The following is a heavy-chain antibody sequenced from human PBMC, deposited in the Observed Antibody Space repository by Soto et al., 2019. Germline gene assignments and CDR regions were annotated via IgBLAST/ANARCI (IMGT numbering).Heavy chain of an antibody. Sequence: GGSLRLSCAASGFTFSTYSMNWVRQAPGKGLEWVSFISSSSSYMNYADSVKGRFTISRDNAKNSLYLHMNSLRAEDTAVYYCARDHYGSGNYYFDYWGQGTLVTVSS. D-gene: IGHD3-10*01. CDR3: ARDHYGSGNYYFDY. J-gene: IGHJ4*02. CDR2: ISSSSSYM. CDR1: GFTFSTYS. V-gene: IGHV3-21*01.